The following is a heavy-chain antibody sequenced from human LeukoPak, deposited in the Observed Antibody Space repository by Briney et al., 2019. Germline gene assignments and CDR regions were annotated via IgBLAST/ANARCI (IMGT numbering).Heavy chain of an antibody. J-gene: IGHJ3*02. V-gene: IGHV5-51*01. D-gene: IGHD3-10*01. CDR1: GYSFTNYW. CDR2: IYPGDSVA. CDR3: ARRGWGFGEPKRDHDTFDT. Sequence: KFGESLKISCRCSGYSFTNYWIAWARQMPGQGLELMAIIYPGDSVARYSPSFQSQVTISVDKSIRPTYLRAGSLKGSDTAMYYCARRGWGFGEPKRDHDTFDTWGQGTMVTVSS.